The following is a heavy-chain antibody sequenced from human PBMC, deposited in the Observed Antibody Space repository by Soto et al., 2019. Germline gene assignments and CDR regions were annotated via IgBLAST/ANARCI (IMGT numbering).Heavy chain of an antibody. J-gene: IGHJ4*02. CDR1: GYTFTSYG. CDR3: ARVKNKYYDLWSGYDY. Sequence: QVQLVQSGAEVKKPGASVKVSCKASGYTFTSYGISWVRQAPGQGLAWMGWISAYNGNTNYAQKLQGRVTMTTDTSTSTAYMELRSLRSDDTAVYYCARVKNKYYDLWSGYDYWGQGTMVTVSS. CDR2: ISAYNGNT. V-gene: IGHV1-18*01. D-gene: IGHD3-3*01.